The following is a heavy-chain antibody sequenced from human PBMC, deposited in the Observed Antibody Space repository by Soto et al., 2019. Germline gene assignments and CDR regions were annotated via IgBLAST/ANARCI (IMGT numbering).Heavy chain of an antibody. CDR3: ARHANEVTSD. Sequence: PSETLSLTCTVSSGSIINNYWSWIRQPPGKGLEWIGYIYYTGRTYYNTSLESRVIISVDTSKNQFSLNLNSVTAADTAVYYCARHANEVTSDWGQGTLVTVSS. V-gene: IGHV4-59*08. CDR1: SGSIINNY. D-gene: IGHD1-1*01. J-gene: IGHJ4*02. CDR2: IYYTGRT.